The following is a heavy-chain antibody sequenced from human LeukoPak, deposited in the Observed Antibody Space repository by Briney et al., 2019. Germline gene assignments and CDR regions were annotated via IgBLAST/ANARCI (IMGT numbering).Heavy chain of an antibody. CDR1: GYTFTTYG. Sequence: GASVKVSCKASGYTFTTYGISWVRLAPGQGLEWMGWISAYNGNTNYPQQFQGRVTMTTDTSMSTAYMELRSLRSDDTAVYYCARDLIAVRPGWFDPWGQGSLVTVSS. J-gene: IGHJ5*02. V-gene: IGHV1-18*01. CDR2: ISAYNGNT. D-gene: IGHD6-6*01. CDR3: ARDLIAVRPGWFDP.